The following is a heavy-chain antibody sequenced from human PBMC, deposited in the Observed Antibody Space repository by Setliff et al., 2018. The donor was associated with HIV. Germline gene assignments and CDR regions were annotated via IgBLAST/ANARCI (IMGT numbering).Heavy chain of an antibody. J-gene: IGHJ2*01. CDR1: GFTFSSYS. CDR3: ARYRAAAVTWYFDL. D-gene: IGHD6-13*01. V-gene: IGHV3-21*01. CDR2: ISSSSSYI. Sequence: GESLKISCAASGFTFSSYSMTWVRQAPGKGLEWVSSISSSSSYIYYAGSVKGRFTISRDNAKNSLYLQMNSLRAEDTAVYYCARYRAAAVTWYFDLWGRGTLVTVSS.